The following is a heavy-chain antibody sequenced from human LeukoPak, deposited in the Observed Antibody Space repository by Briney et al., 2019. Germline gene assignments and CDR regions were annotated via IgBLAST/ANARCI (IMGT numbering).Heavy chain of an antibody. J-gene: IGHJ1*01. V-gene: IGHV3-21*01. CDR2: ISSSSAYI. CDR1: GFTFSSYS. D-gene: IGHD6-13*01. Sequence: GGSLRLSCAASGFTFSSYSMNWVRQAPGKGLEWVSSISSSSAYIYCADSEKGRFTISRDNAKNSLYLQMNSLRVEDTAVYYCARGPRNSSSYQYFQHWGRGTLVTVSS. CDR3: ARGPRNSSSYQYFQH.